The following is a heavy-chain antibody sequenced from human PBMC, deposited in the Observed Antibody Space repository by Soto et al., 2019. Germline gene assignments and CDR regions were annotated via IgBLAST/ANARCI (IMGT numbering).Heavy chain of an antibody. J-gene: IGHJ3*01. Sequence: EVQLVESGGGLVQPGESLRLSCAASGFTFDYYWMHWVRQAPGKGLVWVSRIHSDGTSTTYADSVKGRFTISRDNAKNTLSLQMNSLRAEDRAVYYCAGGDRGAFDLWGQGTVVTVSS. CDR2: IHSDGTST. CDR1: GFTFDYYW. V-gene: IGHV3-74*01. CDR3: AGGDRGAFDL. D-gene: IGHD1-26*01.